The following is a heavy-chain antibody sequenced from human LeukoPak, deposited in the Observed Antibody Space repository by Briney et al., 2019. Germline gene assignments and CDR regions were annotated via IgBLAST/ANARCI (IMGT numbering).Heavy chain of an antibody. CDR1: GFTFSSYR. V-gene: IGHV3-48*04. CDR3: ARDPYNGSYGDDYYYYMDV. J-gene: IGHJ6*03. Sequence: PGGSLRLSCAASGFTFSSYRMNWVRQAPGKGLEWVSYISSSSSTIYYADSVKGRFTISRDNAKNSLSLQMNSLRAEDTAVYNCARDPYNGSYGDDYYYYMDVWGKGTTVTISS. CDR2: ISSSSSTI. D-gene: IGHD1-26*01.